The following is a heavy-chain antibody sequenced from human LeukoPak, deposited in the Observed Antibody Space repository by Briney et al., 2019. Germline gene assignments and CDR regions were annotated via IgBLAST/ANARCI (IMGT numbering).Heavy chain of an antibody. J-gene: IGHJ4*02. CDR3: AASDYYDSSGTMGFDY. V-gene: IGHV1-58*02. Sequence: GASVKVSCKASGFTFTSSAMQWVRQARGQRLEWIGWIVVGSGNTNYAQKFQERVTITRDMSTSTAYMELSSLRSEDTAVYYCAASDYYDSSGTMGFDYWGQGTLVTVSS. CDR1: GFTFTSSA. D-gene: IGHD3-22*01. CDR2: IVVGSGNT.